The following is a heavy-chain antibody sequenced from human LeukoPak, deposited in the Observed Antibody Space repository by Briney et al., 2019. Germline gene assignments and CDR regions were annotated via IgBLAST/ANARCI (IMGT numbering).Heavy chain of an antibody. CDR1: GFTFSNYA. CDR2: ISGSGGST. CDR3: AKDVFYYDSSGYYPFDY. J-gene: IGHJ4*02. V-gene: IGHV3-23*01. Sequence: GGSLRLSCAASGFTFSNYAMSWVRQAPGKGLEWVSAISGSGGSTYYADSVKGRFTISRDNSKNTLYLQMNSLRAEDTAVYYCAKDVFYYDSSGYYPFDYWGQGTLVTVSS. D-gene: IGHD3-22*01.